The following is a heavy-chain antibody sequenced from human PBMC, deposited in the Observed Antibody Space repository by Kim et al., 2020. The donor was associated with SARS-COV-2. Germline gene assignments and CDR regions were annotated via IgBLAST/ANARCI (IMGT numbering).Heavy chain of an antibody. V-gene: IGHV4-31*02. J-gene: IGHJ3*01. D-gene: IGHD1-26*01. Sequence: SLKSRIIISVDTSKNQFSLNLSSVTAADTAVYYCARSRDSGSYTDAFDVWGQGTMVTVSS. CDR3: ARSRDSGSYTDAFDV.